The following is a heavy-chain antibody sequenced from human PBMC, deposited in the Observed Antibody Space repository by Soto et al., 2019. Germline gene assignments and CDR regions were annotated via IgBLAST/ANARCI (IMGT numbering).Heavy chain of an antibody. CDR3: ADKEVRVPTAPT. V-gene: IGHV3-23*01. J-gene: IGHJ4*02. Sequence: EVQLLESGGGFGQPGGSLRLSCGAFGFSFSHSAMGWVRQAPGKGLDWVSLINAAGDTTYYANSVKGRFTIYRDNSKNTLYLHMNSLKGEYTAVYYCADKEVRVPTAPTGGQGTQVIVSS. CDR2: INAAGDTT. D-gene: IGHD1-1*01. CDR1: GFSFSHSA.